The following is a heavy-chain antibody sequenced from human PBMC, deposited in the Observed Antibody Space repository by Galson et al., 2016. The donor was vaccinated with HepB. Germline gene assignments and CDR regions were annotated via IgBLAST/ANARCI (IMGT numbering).Heavy chain of an antibody. V-gene: IGHV1-69*05. CDR3: ARDFWRESGDFYYGMDV. Sequence: SVKVSCKASGGTFSSYAFTWVRQAPGQGLEWMGGIIPVFKRPHYAQRFQGRVTITTDDSTRTAYMELNNMQYQDTAVYFCARDFWRESGDFYYGMDVWGQGTTVIVSS. CDR1: GGTFSSYA. J-gene: IGHJ6*02. D-gene: IGHD1-1*01. CDR2: IIPVFKRP.